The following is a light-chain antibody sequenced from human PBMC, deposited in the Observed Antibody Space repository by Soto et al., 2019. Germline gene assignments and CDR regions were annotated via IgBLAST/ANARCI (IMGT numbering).Light chain of an antibody. CDR3: QQYDGAPLT. Sequence: EIALTQSPGTLSLSPGERATLSCRASQTVSSRFLAWYQQKPGQAPRLLIYAASTRHTGIPDRFNGSGSGTDFALTINRLEPEDFAVYFWQQYDGAPLTFGPGTKVDIK. CDR2: AAS. V-gene: IGKV3-20*01. J-gene: IGKJ3*01. CDR1: QTVSSRF.